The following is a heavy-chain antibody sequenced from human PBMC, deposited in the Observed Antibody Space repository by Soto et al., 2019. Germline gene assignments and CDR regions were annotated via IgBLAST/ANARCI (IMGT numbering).Heavy chain of an antibody. D-gene: IGHD2-2*01. J-gene: IGHJ6*02. Sequence: SETLSLTCAVYGGSFSGYYWSWIRQPPGKGLEWIGEINHSGSTNYNPSLKSRVTISVDTSKNQFSLKLSSVTAADTAVYYCARVSSLRYCSSTSCSWYYYYYGMDVWGQGTTVTVSS. CDR2: INHSGST. CDR1: GGSFSGYY. CDR3: ARVSSLRYCSSTSCSWYYYYYGMDV. V-gene: IGHV4-34*01.